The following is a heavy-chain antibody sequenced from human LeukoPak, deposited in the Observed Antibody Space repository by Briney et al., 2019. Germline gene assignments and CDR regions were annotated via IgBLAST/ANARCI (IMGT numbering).Heavy chain of an antibody. CDR1: GGSISSGGYY. J-gene: IGHJ4*02. Sequence: PSETLSLTCTVSGGSISSGGYYWSWIRQHPGKGLEWIGYIYYSGSTYYNPSLKSRVTISVDTSKNQFSLKLSTVTAADTAVYYCASSNPIIAARPLGYFDYWGQGTLVTVSS. CDR3: ASSNPIIAARPLGYFDY. CDR2: IYYSGST. V-gene: IGHV4-31*03. D-gene: IGHD6-6*01.